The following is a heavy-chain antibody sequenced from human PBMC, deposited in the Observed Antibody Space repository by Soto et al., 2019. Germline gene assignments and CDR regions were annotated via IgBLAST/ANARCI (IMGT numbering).Heavy chain of an antibody. CDR2: IRAQRYSGAA. Sequence: LRLSCTGSGFTFGDNALSWFRQAPGKGLEWVGLIRAQRYSGAAEYAASVKGKFTISRDDSKSIAYLQMNSLKTEDTGVYYCTRDPGIVGAPWRYYNLDVWGQGTTVTVSS. J-gene: IGHJ6*02. D-gene: IGHD1-26*01. V-gene: IGHV3-49*03. CDR3: TRDPGIVGAPWRYYNLDV. CDR1: GFTFGDNA.